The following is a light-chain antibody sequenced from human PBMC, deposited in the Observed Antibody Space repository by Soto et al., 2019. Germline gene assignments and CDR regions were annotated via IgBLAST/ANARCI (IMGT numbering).Light chain of an antibody. Sequence: QCVLPHPPSASWTPCQRVTISCSGSSSNIGSNTVNWYQQLPGTAPKLLIYSNNQRPSGVPDRFSGSKSGTSASLAISGLQSEDEADYYRAAWDDSLNGYYVFGTGTKVTVL. CDR1: SSNIGSNT. CDR2: SNN. V-gene: IGLV1-44*01. CDR3: AAWDDSLNGYYV. J-gene: IGLJ1*01.